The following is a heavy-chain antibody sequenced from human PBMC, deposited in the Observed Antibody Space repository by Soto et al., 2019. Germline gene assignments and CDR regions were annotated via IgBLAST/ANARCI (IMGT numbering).Heavy chain of an antibody. CDR1: GFTFSSYW. V-gene: IGHV3-74*01. CDR2: INSDGSST. CDR3: LLVAAATRDDY. D-gene: IGHD2-15*01. J-gene: IGHJ4*02. Sequence: EVQLVESGGGLVQPGGSLRLSCAASGFTFSSYWMHLVRQAPGKGMVWVSRINSDGSSTSYADSVKGRFTISRDNAKNTRYLQMNSLRAEDTAVYYCLLVAAATRDDYWGQGTLVTVSS.